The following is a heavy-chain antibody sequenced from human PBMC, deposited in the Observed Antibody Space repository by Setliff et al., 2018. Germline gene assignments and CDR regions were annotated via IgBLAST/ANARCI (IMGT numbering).Heavy chain of an antibody. CDR2: IIPRFSTA. CDR1: GGTFTTYA. CDR3: ARVPRLEWLLPTFDS. J-gene: IGHJ4*02. V-gene: IGHV1-69*13. Sequence: SVKVSCKASGGTFTTYAITWVRQAPGQGLEWMGGIIPRFSTANIAQNFQGRVTISADESTSTVYMELSSLRSDDTAVYYCARVPRLEWLLPTFDSWGQGTLVTVSS. D-gene: IGHD3-3*01.